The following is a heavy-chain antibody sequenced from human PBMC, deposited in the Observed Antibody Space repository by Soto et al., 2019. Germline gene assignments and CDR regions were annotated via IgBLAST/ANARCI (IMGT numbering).Heavy chain of an antibody. J-gene: IGHJ4*02. CDR1: GGSFSGYY. V-gene: IGHV4-34*01. CDR2: INHSGST. Sequence: SETLSLTCAVYGGSFSGYYWIWIRQPPGKGLEWIGEINHSGSTNYNPSLKSRVTISVDTSKNQFSLKLSSVTAADTAVYYCASGTYNPKLVDIGSSGYYYAFDCWGQGTLVTVSS. CDR3: ASGTYNPKLVDIGSSGYYYAFDC. D-gene: IGHD3-22*01.